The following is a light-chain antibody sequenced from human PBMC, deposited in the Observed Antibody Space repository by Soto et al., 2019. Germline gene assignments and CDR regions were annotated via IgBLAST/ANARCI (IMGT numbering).Light chain of an antibody. CDR1: SSDVGAYNS. CDR2: DVS. V-gene: IGLV2-14*01. J-gene: IGLJ1*01. CDR3: SSYTSSSTPR. Sequence: QSALTQPASVSGSPGQSITISCSGSSSDVGAYNSVSWYQQYPGKAPKIMIYDVSNRPSGVSNRFSGSKSGTTASLTISGLQAEDEADYYCSSYTSSSTPRFGPGTKVTVL.